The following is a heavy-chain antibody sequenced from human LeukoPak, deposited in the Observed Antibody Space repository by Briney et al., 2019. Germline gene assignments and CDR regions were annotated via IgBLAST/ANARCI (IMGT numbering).Heavy chain of an antibody. CDR2: ISYDGSNK. Sequence: GGSLRLPCAASGFTFSSYAMHWVRQAPGKGLEWVAVISYDGSNKYYADSVKGRFTISRDNSKNTLYLQMNSLRAEDTAVYYCARDGRGGIQLWLPLDYWGQGTLVTVSS. CDR1: GFTFSSYA. J-gene: IGHJ4*02. D-gene: IGHD5-18*01. V-gene: IGHV3-30*04. CDR3: ARDGRGGIQLWLPLDY.